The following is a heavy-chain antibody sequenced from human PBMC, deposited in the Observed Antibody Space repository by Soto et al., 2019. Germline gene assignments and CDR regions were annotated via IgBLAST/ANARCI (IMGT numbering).Heavy chain of an antibody. CDR2: IYYSGST. J-gene: IGHJ5*02. V-gene: IGHV4-39*01. CDR1: GGSISSSSYY. D-gene: IGHD3-22*01. CDR3: ARHYYDSSGYPNPWFDP. Sequence: SETLSLTCTVSGGSISSSSYYWGWIRQPPGKGLEWIGSIYYSGSTYYNPSLKSRVTISVDTSKNQFSLKLSPVTAADTAVYYCARHYYDSSGYPNPWFDPWGQGTLVTVSS.